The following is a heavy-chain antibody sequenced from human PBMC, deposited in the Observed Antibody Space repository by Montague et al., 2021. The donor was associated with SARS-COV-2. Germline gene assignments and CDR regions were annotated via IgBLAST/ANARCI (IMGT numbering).Heavy chain of an antibody. CDR1: GDFITSTVSY. Sequence: SETLSLTCTVSGDFITSTVSYWVWVRQSPGKGLEWIGNMYYTGTTYHNPSLTSRVTISVDTSKKQFSLRLDSVTAADTALYYCARHFRPGATEGYYYGMDVWGQGTAVTVSS. V-gene: IGHV4-39*01. CDR3: ARHFRPGATEGYYYGMDV. J-gene: IGHJ6*02. CDR2: MYYTGTT. D-gene: IGHD1-26*01.